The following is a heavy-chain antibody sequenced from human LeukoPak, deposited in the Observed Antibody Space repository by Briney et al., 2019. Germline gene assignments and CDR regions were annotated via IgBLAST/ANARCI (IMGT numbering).Heavy chain of an antibody. Sequence: PGRSLRLSCAASGFTFSSYAMHWVRQAPGKGLEWVAVISYDGSNKYYADSVKGRFTISRDNAKNTLYLQMSSLRAEDTAVYYCARDFMYNVNCAGCWGQGTLVTVSS. J-gene: IGHJ4*02. CDR1: GFTFSSYA. V-gene: IGHV3-30*04. D-gene: IGHD1-14*01. CDR3: ARDFMYNVNCAGC. CDR2: ISYDGSNK.